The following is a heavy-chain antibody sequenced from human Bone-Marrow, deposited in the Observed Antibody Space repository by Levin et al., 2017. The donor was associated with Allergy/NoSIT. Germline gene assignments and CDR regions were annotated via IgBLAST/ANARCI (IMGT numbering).Heavy chain of an antibody. CDR1: EFAFSNHA. J-gene: IGHJ4*02. V-gene: IGHV3-23*01. CDR2: IVGSGDTT. CDR3: AKIDHFWSRPPDH. D-gene: IGHD3-3*02. Sequence: QLGESLKISCLAFEFAFSNHALTWVRQAPGKGLQWVATIVGSGDTTYYADSVKGRFTISRDNYKNTLYLEMNSLRVEDTAMYYCAKIDHFWSRPPDHWGQGTLVSVSS.